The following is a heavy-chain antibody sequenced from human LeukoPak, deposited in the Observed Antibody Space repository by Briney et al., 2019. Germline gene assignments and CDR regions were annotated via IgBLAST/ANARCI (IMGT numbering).Heavy chain of an antibody. J-gene: IGHJ4*02. CDR2: LYIGGNT. V-gene: IGHV3-53*01. CDR1: GLSVSSNY. D-gene: IGHD5-18*01. CDR3: TTAAGYNYGQY. Sequence: PGGSLRLSCAASGLSVSSNYMNWVRQAPGKGLEWVSALYIGGNTYYADSVRCRFTISRDNSKNTLYLQMNSLRAEDTAIYYCTTAAGYNYGQYWGQGTLVTVSS.